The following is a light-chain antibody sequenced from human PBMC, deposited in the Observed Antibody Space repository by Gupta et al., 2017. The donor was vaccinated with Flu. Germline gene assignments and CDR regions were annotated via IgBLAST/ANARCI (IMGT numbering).Light chain of an antibody. CDR2: YKSDSDK. J-gene: IGLJ3*02. CDR3: MIWHSSAWV. V-gene: IGLV5-45*02. CDR1: SGINVGTYR. Sequence: QAVLTQSSSLSASPGASAGLTCTLRSGINVGTYRIYWYQQKPGSPPQYLLRYKSDSDKQQGSGVPSRFSGSKDASANAGILLISGLQSEDEADYYCMIWHSSAWVFGGGTKLTVL.